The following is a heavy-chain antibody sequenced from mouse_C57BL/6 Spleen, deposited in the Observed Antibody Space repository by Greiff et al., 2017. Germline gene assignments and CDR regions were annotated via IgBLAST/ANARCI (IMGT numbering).Heavy chain of an antibody. J-gene: IGHJ2*01. Sequence: QVQLVESGAELARPGASVKLSCKASGYTFTSYGISWVKQRTGQGLEWIGEIYPRSGNTYYNEKFKGKATLTADKSSSTAYMELRSLTSEDSAVYFCARRDYGSRGYFDYWGQGTTLTVSS. D-gene: IGHD1-1*01. CDR1: GYTFTSYG. CDR2: IYPRSGNT. CDR3: ARRDYGSRGYFDY. V-gene: IGHV1-81*01.